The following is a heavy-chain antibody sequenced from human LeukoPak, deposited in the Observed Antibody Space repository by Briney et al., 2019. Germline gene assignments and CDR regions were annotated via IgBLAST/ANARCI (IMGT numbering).Heavy chain of an antibody. J-gene: IGHJ6*02. D-gene: IGHD3-10*01. CDR1: GFTVSSNY. CDR3: AKDNGYYGSGRYYKSYYYYGMDV. V-gene: IGHV3-66*01. Sequence: GGSLRLSCAASGFTVSSNYMSWVRQAPGKGLEWVSVIYSGGSTYYADSVKGRFTISRDNSKNTLYLQMNSLRAEDTAVYYCAKDNGYYGSGRYYKSYYYYGMDVWGQGTTVTVSS. CDR2: IYSGGST.